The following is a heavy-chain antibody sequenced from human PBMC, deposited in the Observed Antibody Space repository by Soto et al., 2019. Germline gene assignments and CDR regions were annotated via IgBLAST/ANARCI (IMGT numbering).Heavy chain of an antibody. D-gene: IGHD3-10*01. CDR3: ARDRGPAVRGDLLDY. V-gene: IGHV1-69*08. J-gene: IGHJ4*02. CDR1: RGTFSRYT. CDR2: IIPILPVA. Sequence: QVQLVQSGAEVRKPGSSVKVSCKASRGTFSRYTISWVRQAPGQGLEWMGRIIPILPVANYAQKFHGRVTITADKSTSTAYMELSSLRSVDTAVYYCARDRGPAVRGDLLDYWGQGTLVTVSS.